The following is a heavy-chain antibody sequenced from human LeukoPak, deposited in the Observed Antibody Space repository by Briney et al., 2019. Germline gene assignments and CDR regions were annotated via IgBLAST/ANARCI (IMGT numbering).Heavy chain of an antibody. Sequence: PGGPLAPSCAASGFPFISYGMHWVRPAPGKGLGWVAFIRYDGSNKDYADSVKGRFTISRDNSKNTLYLQMNVLRADDTAIYYCARVFTTTMTTAFDYWGQGTLVTVSS. D-gene: IGHD1-26*01. V-gene: IGHV3-30*02. CDR1: GFPFISYG. J-gene: IGHJ4*02. CDR3: ARVFTTTMTTAFDY. CDR2: IRYDGSNK.